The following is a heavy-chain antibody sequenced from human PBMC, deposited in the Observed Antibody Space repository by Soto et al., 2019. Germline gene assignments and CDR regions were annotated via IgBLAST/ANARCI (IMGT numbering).Heavy chain of an antibody. J-gene: IGHJ4*02. CDR1: GGSINNNGYF. Sequence: QVQLQESGPGVVEPSQTLSLTCTVSGGSINNNGYFWSWIRQPPGSGLEWIGHIYNSGSTYSNPSLKSRLTISVDTSKNQFSLKLSSVTAADTSVYYCARGPSGDKVDYWVQGTLVTVSS. CDR2: IYNSGST. D-gene: IGHD1-26*01. V-gene: IGHV4-30-4*01. CDR3: ARGPSGDKVDY.